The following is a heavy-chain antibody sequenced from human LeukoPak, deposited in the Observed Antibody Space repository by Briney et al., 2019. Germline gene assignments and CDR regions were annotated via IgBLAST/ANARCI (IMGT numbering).Heavy chain of an antibody. CDR3: VKEDASGTYYYYYHMDV. CDR1: GFSFSSYG. Sequence: GGSLRLSCAASGFSFSSYGMHWVRQAPGKGLERVSFIRNDGSNNYYADSVKGRFTISRDNSKNALYLQMNSLRGDDTAVYYCVKEDASGTYYYYYHMDVWGKGTTVTVSS. J-gene: IGHJ6*03. D-gene: IGHD3-10*01. CDR2: IRNDGSNN. V-gene: IGHV3-30*02.